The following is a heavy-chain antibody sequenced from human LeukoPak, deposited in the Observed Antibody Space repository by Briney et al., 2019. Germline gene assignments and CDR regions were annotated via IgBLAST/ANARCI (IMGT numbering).Heavy chain of an antibody. CDR2: INPSGGST. CDR3: ARVSYHYYDSSGYYYGY. D-gene: IGHD3-22*01. V-gene: IGHV1-46*01. Sequence: ASVKVSCKASGYTLTDYYMHWVRQAPGQGLEWMGIINPSGGSTSYAQKFQGRVTMTRDTSTSTVYMELSSLRSEDTAVYYCARVSYHYYDSSGYYYGYWGQGTLVTVSS. CDR1: GYTLTDYY. J-gene: IGHJ4*02.